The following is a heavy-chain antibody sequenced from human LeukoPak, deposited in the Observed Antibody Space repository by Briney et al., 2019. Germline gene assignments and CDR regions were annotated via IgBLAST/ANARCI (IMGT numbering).Heavy chain of an antibody. CDR2: IYNGDNT. J-gene: IGHJ3*02. CDR3: AKGFSSGPWDACDI. CDR1: GFTVSSNH. D-gene: IGHD3-22*01. V-gene: IGHV3-66*02. Sequence: GGSLRLSCAASGFTVSSNHMTWVRQAPGKGLEWVSVIYNGDNTNYADSVKGRFTISRDSSKNMLYLQMNSLRVEDTAVYYCAKGFSSGPWDACDIWGQGTMVTVSS.